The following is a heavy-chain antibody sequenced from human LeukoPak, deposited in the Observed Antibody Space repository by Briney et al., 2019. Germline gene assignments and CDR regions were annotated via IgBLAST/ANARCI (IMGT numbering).Heavy chain of an antibody. CDR3: ARDIGAGAWGDFDY. D-gene: IGHD1-26*01. CDR1: GYTFTGYY. CDR2: INPNSGGT. J-gene: IGHJ4*02. V-gene: IGHV1-2*06. Sequence: GASVKVSCKASGYTFTGYYMHWVRQAPGQGLEWMGRINPNSGGTNYAQKFQGRVTMTRDTSISTAYMELSRLRSDDTAAYYCARDIGAGAWGDFDYWGQGTLVTVSS.